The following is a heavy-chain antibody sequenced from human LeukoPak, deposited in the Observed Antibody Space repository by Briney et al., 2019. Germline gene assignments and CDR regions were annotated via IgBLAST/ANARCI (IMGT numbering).Heavy chain of an antibody. J-gene: IGHJ2*01. V-gene: IGHV3-74*01. CDR1: GFTFSSYW. CDR2: INSDGSST. CDR3: ARESPYYYDSSGYYYYWYFDL. Sequence: GGSLRLSCAASGFTFSSYWMHWVRQAPGKGLVWVSRINSDGSSTSYADSVKGRFTISRDNAKNTLYLQMNSLRAEDTAEYYCARESPYYYDSSGYYYYWYFDLWGRGTLVTVSS. D-gene: IGHD3-22*01.